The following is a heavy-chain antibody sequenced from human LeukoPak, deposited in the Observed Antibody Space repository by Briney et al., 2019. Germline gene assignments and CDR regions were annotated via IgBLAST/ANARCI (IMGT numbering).Heavy chain of an antibody. V-gene: IGHV1-8*01. J-gene: IGHJ6*02. Sequence: GASVKVSCKASGYTFTSYDINWVRQATGQGLESMGWMNPNSGNTGYAQKFQGRVTMTRNTSISTAYMELSSLRSEDTAVYYCARSGYSYGYADYWGYYYYGMDVWGQGTTVTVSS. CDR3: ARSGYSYGYADYWGYYYYGMDV. CDR2: MNPNSGNT. CDR1: GYTFTSYD. D-gene: IGHD5-18*01.